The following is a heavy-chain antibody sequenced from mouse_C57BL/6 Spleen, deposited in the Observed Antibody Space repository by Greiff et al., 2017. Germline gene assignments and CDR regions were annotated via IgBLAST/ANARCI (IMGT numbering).Heavy chain of an antibody. CDR1: GFSLSTSGMG. D-gene: IGHD1-1*01. J-gene: IGHJ2*01. CDR3: ARITVVPLYYFDY. V-gene: IGHV8-12*01. Sequence: QVTLKVCGPGILQSSQTLSLTCSFSGFSLSTSGMGVSWIRQPSGKGLEWLAHIYWDDDKRYNPSLKSRLTISKDTSRNQVFLKITSVDTADTATYYCARITVVPLYYFDYWGQGTTLTVSS. CDR2: IYWDDDK.